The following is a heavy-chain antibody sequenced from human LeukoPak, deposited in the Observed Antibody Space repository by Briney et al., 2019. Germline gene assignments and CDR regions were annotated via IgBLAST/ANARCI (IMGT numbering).Heavy chain of an antibody. D-gene: IGHD5-18*01. CDR1: GDSVSSSSDY. CDR3: ARGTSPGGYSYGYPFDY. V-gene: IGHV4-39*07. J-gene: IGHJ4*02. CDR2: VYYSGST. Sequence: SETLSLTCTVSGDSVSSSSDYWGWIRQPPGRGLEWIGSVYYSGSTYYNPSLKSRVTISLDTSNNQFSLRLSSVTAADTAVYYCARGTSPGGYSYGYPFDYWGQGSPVTVSS.